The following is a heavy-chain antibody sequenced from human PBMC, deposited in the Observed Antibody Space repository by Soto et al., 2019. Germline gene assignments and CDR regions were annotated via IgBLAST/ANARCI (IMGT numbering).Heavy chain of an antibody. D-gene: IGHD6-13*01. Sequence: QVQLVQSGAEVKKPGYSVKVSCKASGGTFSTYGINWVRQAPGQGLEWMGGIIPIFDTTNYAQKFQGKFTITADESTSTVYMELSSLRSEDTDVYYCARDAAAAATSGVDVWGQGTTVTVSS. J-gene: IGHJ6*02. CDR2: IIPIFDTT. CDR1: GGTFSTYG. V-gene: IGHV1-69*01. CDR3: ARDAAAAATSGVDV.